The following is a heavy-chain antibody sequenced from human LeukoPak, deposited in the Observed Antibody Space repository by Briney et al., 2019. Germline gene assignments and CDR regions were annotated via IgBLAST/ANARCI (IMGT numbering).Heavy chain of an antibody. Sequence: ASVKVSFMASGYTFTSYYMHWVRQAPGQGLEWMGISNPSGGSTTYAQKFQGRVTMTRDTSTSTVYMELSSLRSEDTAVYYCAKYGDYTNFDYWGQGTLVTVSS. CDR2: SNPSGGST. V-gene: IGHV1-46*01. D-gene: IGHD4-17*01. CDR3: AKYGDYTNFDY. J-gene: IGHJ4*02. CDR1: GYTFTSYY.